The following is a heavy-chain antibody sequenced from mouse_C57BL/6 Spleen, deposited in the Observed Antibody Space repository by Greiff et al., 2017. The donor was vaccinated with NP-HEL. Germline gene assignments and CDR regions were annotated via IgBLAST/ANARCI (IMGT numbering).Heavy chain of an antibody. CDR3: TKLGQDFDY. D-gene: IGHD4-1*01. Sequence: QVHVKQSGAELVRPGASVTLSCKASGYTFTDYEMHWVKQTPVHGLEWIGAIDPETGGTAYNQKFKGKAILTADKSSSTAYMELRSLTSEDSAVYYCTKLGQDFDYWGQGTTLTVSS. J-gene: IGHJ2*01. V-gene: IGHV1-15*01. CDR2: IDPETGGT. CDR1: GYTFTDYE.